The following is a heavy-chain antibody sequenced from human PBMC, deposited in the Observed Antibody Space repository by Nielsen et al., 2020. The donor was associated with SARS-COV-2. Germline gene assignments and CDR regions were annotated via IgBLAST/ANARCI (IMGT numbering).Heavy chain of an antibody. V-gene: IGHV4-59*01. D-gene: IGHD1-7*01. CDR3: ARGGTIRTWDA. Sequence: WIRQSPGKGLEWIGYIYYSGSTNYNPSLKSRVTISVDTSKNQFSLKLSSVTAADTAVYYCARGGTIRTWDAWGQGTLVTVSS. J-gene: IGHJ5*02. CDR2: IYYSGST.